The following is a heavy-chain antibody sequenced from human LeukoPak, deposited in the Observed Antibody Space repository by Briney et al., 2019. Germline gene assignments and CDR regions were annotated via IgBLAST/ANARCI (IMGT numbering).Heavy chain of an antibody. CDR1: GYSFTNYW. J-gene: IGHJ4*02. CDR2: IFPGDSDS. D-gene: IGHD1-26*01. Sequence: GESLKISCQISGYSFTNYWIGWVRQLPGKGLEWVGIIFPGDSDSHYSPSFRGQVTLSVDQSNTTAYLQWDSLKASDSAMYYCVRHQRWSYHFHYWGQGSLITLSS. V-gene: IGHV5-51*01. CDR3: VRHQRWSYHFHY.